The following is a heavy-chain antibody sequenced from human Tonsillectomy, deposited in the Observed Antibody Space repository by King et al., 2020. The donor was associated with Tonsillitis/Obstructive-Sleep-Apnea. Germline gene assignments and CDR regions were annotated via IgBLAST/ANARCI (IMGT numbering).Heavy chain of an antibody. Sequence: VQLQQWGAGLLKPSETLSLTCTVHGGSFRGYYWSWIRQSPRKGLEWIGEIDDSGSAIYNPSLESRVTISVDTSKNQFSLKLTSVTAADTAVYFCSRTPPGRFCSGGSCHRARRDFDSWGQGTLVTVSS. J-gene: IGHJ4*02. CDR2: IDDSGSA. CDR1: GGSFRGYY. V-gene: IGHV4-34*01. CDR3: SRTPPGRFCSGGSCHRARRDFDS. D-gene: IGHD2-15*01.